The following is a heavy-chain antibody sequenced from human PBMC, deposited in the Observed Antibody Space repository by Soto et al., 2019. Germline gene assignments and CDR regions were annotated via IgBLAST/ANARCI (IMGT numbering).Heavy chain of an antibody. CDR3: ARASGYDSSGYNFDY. D-gene: IGHD3-22*01. Sequence: PSETLSLTCTVSGGSISIYYWSWIRQPPGKGLEWIGYIYYSGSTNYNPSLKSRVTISVDTSKNQFSLKLSSVTAADTAVYYCARASGYDSSGYNFDYWGQGTLVTVSS. CDR1: GGSISIYY. J-gene: IGHJ4*02. CDR2: IYYSGST. V-gene: IGHV4-59*01.